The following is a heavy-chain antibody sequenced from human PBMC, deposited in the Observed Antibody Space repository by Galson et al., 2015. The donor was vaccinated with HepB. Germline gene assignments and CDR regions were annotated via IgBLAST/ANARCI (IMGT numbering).Heavy chain of an antibody. D-gene: IGHD6-13*01. CDR2: ISAYNGNT. V-gene: IGHV1-18*01. CDR3: ARDWDPYSSSWFGY. CDR1: GYTFTSYG. J-gene: IGHJ4*02. Sequence: SVKVSCKASGYTFTSYGISWVRQAPGQGLEWMGWISAYNGNTNYAQKLQGRVTMTTDTSTSTAYMELRSLRSDDTAVYYCARDWDPYSSSWFGYWGQGTLVTVSS.